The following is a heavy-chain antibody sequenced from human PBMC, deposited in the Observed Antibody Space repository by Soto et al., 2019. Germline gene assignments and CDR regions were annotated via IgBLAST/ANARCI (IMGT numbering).Heavy chain of an antibody. CDR1: GYTFTGYY. Sequence: QVQLVQSGAEVKKPGASVKVSCKASGYTFTGYYMHWVRQAPGQGLEWMGWINPNSGGTNYAQKFQGWVTMTRDTSISTAYMELSRLRSDDTAVYYCARDQMNPGRYYYYGMDVWGQGTTVTVSS. V-gene: IGHV1-2*04. J-gene: IGHJ6*02. CDR3: ARDQMNPGRYYYYGMDV. CDR2: INPNSGGT.